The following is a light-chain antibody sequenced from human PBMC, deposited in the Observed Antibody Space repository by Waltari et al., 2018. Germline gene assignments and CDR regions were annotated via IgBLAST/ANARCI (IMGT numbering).Light chain of an antibody. V-gene: IGLV3-19*01. CDR1: SLRRHY. CDR3: DSRDSSGDHVV. J-gene: IGLJ2*01. CDR2: YEN. Sequence: SSELTQDPAVSVALGQTVRITCQGDSLRRHYASWYQQKPGQAPILVIYYENNRPSGIPDRCSGSYSGNIASLTITGAQAEEEADYYCDSRDSSGDHVVFGGGTKLTVL.